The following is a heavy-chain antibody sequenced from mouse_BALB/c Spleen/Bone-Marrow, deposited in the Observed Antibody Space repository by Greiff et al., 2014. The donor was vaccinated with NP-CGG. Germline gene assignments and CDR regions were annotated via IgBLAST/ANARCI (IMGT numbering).Heavy chain of an antibody. CDR2: ISSGSSTI. D-gene: IGHD2-4*01. V-gene: IGHV5-17*02. Sequence: DVHLVESGGGLVQPGGSRKLSCAASGFTFSSFGMHWVRQAPEKGLEWVAYISSGSSTIYYADTVKGRFTISRDNPKNTLFLQMTSLRSEDTAMYYCARDDYDYAMDYWGQGTSVTFSS. CDR3: ARDDYDYAMDY. J-gene: IGHJ4*01. CDR1: GFTFSSFG.